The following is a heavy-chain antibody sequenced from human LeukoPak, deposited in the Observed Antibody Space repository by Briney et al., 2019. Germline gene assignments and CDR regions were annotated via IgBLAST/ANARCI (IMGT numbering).Heavy chain of an antibody. CDR1: GYSFTSYW. D-gene: IGHD1-26*01. V-gene: IGHV5-51*01. CDR2: IYPGDSDT. J-gene: IGHJ3*02. CDR3: ARTHILRYSGSRDAFDI. Sequence: GESLKISCKGSGYSFTSYWIGWVRQMPGKGLEWMGIIYPGDSDTRYSPSFQGQVTISADKSISTAYLQWSSLKASDTAMYYCARTHILRYSGSRDAFDIWGQGTMVTVSS.